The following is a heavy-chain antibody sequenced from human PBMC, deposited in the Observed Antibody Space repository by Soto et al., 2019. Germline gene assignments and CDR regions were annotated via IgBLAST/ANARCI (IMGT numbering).Heavy chain of an antibody. CDR1: GVSISSGDYY. CDR3: ARGDYGDYVYYYYYGMDV. V-gene: IGHV4-30-4*01. D-gene: IGHD4-17*01. Sequence: QVQLQESGPGLVKPSQTLSLTCTVSGVSISSGDYYWSWIRQPPGKGLEWIGYIYYSGSTYYNPSLKSQVTISVDTSKHPFSLKLSSVTAADTAVYYCARGDYGDYVYYYYYGMDVWGQGTTVTVSS. J-gene: IGHJ6*02. CDR2: IYYSGST.